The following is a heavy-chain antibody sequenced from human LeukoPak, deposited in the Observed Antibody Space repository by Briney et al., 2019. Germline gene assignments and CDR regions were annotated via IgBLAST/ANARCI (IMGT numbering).Heavy chain of an antibody. J-gene: IGHJ4*02. Sequence: GGSLRLSCAASGFTFSSYGMSWVRQAPGKGLEWVSAISGSGSSTYYAASVKGRFTISRDNSKNTLYLQMNSLRAEDTAVYYCAKESGYSYGYFDYWGQGTLVTVSS. D-gene: IGHD5-18*01. V-gene: IGHV3-23*01. CDR1: GFTFSSYG. CDR3: AKESGYSYGYFDY. CDR2: ISGSGSST.